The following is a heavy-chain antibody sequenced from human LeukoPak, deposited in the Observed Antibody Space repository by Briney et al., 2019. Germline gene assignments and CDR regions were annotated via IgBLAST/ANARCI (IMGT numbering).Heavy chain of an antibody. J-gene: IGHJ4*02. CDR1: GFTFSDYG. Sequence: GGSLRLSCAASGFTFSDYGMHWVRQAPGKGLEWVAFIHYAGRNKYYADSVEGRSSISRDNSKNTLYLQMNSLRAEDTAVYYCAKDRGRDGYKPFDYWGQGTLVTVSS. CDR3: AKDRGRDGYKPFDY. V-gene: IGHV3-30*02. D-gene: IGHD5-24*01. CDR2: IHYAGRNK.